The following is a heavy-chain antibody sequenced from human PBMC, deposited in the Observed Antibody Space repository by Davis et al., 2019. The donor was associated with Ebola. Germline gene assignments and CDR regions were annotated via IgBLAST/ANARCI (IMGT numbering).Heavy chain of an antibody. CDR3: ARSSYQPDY. Sequence: GESLKISCAGSGFTFSTYAMTWVRQAPGKGLEWVSRISGSGGDPHYADSVKGRFTISRDNSKNTLYLQMNSLRAEDTAVYYCARSSYQPDYWGQGTLVTVSS. D-gene: IGHD2-2*01. J-gene: IGHJ4*02. V-gene: IGHV3-23*01. CDR2: ISGSGGDP. CDR1: GFTFSTYA.